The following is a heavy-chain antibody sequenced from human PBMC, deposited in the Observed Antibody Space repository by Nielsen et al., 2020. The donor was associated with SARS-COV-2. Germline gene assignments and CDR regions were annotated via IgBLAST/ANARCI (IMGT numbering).Heavy chain of an antibody. J-gene: IGHJ4*02. CDR3: ARRQYQLLQLDY. V-gene: IGHV1-3*01. CDR2: INAGNGNT. CDR1: GYTFTSYA. Sequence: ASVKVSCKASGYTFTSYAMHWVRQAPGQRLEWMGWINAGNGNTKYSQKFQGRVTITRDTSASTAYMELSSLRSEDTAVYYCARRQYQLLQLDYWGQGTLVTVSS. D-gene: IGHD2-2*01.